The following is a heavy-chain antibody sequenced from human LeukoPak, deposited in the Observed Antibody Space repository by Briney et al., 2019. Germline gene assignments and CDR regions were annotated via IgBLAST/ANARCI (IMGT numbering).Heavy chain of an antibody. V-gene: IGHV4-4*07. CDR2: IYSSGST. Sequence: PSETLSLTCTVSGGSISSYYWSWIRQSAGKGLEWIGRIYSSGSTNYNPSLKSRVTMSVDTSKNQFSLKLSSVTAADTAVYYCARDPYCSGGSCYLNWFDPWGQGTLVTVSS. D-gene: IGHD2-15*01. CDR1: GGSISSYY. J-gene: IGHJ5*02. CDR3: ARDPYCSGGSCYLNWFDP.